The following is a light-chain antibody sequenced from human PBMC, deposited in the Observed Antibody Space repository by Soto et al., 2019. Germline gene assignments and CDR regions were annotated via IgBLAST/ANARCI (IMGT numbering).Light chain of an antibody. J-gene: IGKJ4*01. CDR2: VAS. V-gene: IGKV1-17*01. CDR1: HVIRND. Sequence: DIQMTQSPSSLSASVGDRVTITCLSSHVIRNDLGWYQQKPGKAPKRLIYVASILHSGVPSRFSGSGSWTEFTLTISSLQPEDFATYYCLQHNRYPALTFGGGTKVDIK. CDR3: LQHNRYPALT.